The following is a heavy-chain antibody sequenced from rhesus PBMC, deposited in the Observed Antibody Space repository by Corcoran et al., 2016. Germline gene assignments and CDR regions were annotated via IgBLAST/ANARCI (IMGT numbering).Heavy chain of an antibody. CDR3: ARKDSSGWYYFDY. J-gene: IGHJ4*01. Sequence: QVQLQESGPGLVKPSETLSLTCAVSGYSISSNYWSWIRQPPGKGLEWIGYIYCSSGSTYYNPSLKSRVTISTDTSKNQFSLKLSSVTAADTAVYYCARKDSSGWYYFDYWGQGVLVTVSS. CDR2: IYCSSGST. V-gene: IGHV4-147*01. D-gene: IGHD6-31*01. CDR1: GYSISSNY.